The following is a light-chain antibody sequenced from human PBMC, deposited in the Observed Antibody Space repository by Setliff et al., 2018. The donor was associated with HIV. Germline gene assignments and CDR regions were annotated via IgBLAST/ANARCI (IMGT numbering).Light chain of an antibody. CDR1: SSDVGSYNF. CDR2: EVR. J-gene: IGLJ1*01. V-gene: IGLV2-23*02. Sequence: QSALTQPASVSGSPGQSITISCTGTSSDVGSYNFVSWYQQHPGKAPKLIIFEVRRRPSGVSHRFSGSKSGNMASLTISDLQADDEADYYCCSYTADTTLYVFATGTKVTVL. CDR3: CSYTADTTLYV.